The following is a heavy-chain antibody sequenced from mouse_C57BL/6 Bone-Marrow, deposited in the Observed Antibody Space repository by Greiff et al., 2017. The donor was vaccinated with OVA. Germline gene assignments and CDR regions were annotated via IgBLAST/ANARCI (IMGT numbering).Heavy chain of an antibody. CDR1: GYTFTTYP. D-gene: IGHD2-4*01. CDR2: FHPYNDDT. J-gene: IGHJ2*01. Sequence: QVQLQQSGAELVKPGASVKMSCKASGYTFTTYPIEWMKQNHGKSLEWIGNFHPYNDDTKYNEKFKGKATLTVEKSSSTVYLELIRLTSDDSAFYSCAMGGDYDYYFDYWGQGTTLTVSS. CDR3: AMGGDYDYYFDY. V-gene: IGHV1-47*01.